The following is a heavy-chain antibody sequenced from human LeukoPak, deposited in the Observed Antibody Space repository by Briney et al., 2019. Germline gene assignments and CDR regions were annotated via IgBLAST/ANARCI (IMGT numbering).Heavy chain of an antibody. J-gene: IGHJ4*02. CDR2: ISSSSSYI. D-gene: IGHD3-3*01. CDR1: GFTFSSYS. Sequence: GGSLRLSCAASGFTFSSYSMNWVRQAPGKGLEWVSSISSSSSYIYYADSVKGRFTISRDNAKNSLYLQMNSLRAEDTAVYYCARDMASPEGAIFGVVNGWGQGTLVTVSS. CDR3: ARDMASPEGAIFGVVNG. V-gene: IGHV3-21*01.